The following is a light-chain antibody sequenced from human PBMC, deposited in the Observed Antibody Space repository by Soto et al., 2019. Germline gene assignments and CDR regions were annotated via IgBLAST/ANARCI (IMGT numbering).Light chain of an antibody. CDR2: GSS. V-gene: IGKV1-39*01. CDR3: QQSYSNVIT. Sequence: DIQMTQSPSSLSASVGDRVTITCRASQDISDYLAWYHHTPGNAPKVLVYGSSSLQSGVPSRFSGSGTGTNFTLTITSLQPEDFGTYYCQQSYSNVITFGQGTRLEIK. J-gene: IGKJ5*01. CDR1: QDISDY.